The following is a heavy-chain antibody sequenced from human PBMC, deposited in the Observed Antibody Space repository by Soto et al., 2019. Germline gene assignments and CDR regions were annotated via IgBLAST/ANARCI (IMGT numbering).Heavy chain of an antibody. CDR1: GESFSGYY. V-gene: IGHV4-34*01. D-gene: IGHD3-10*01. CDR3: ARRRRGITMVRGTYAMDV. CDR2: ITDSGSA. J-gene: IGHJ6*02. Sequence: QVQLQQWGAGLLKPSETLSLGCAVYGESFSGYYWNWIRQPPGKGLEWIGEITDSGSAKYKPSLASGVTLLVDSSKKQFSLRLNSVTAADAAVYSCARRRRGITMVRGTYAMDVWGQGTTVTVSS.